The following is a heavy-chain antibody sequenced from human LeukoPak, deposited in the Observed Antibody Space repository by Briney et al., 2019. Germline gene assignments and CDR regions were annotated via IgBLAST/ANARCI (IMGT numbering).Heavy chain of an antibody. Sequence: GVSVRVSCKASGYTFTGYYMHWVRQAPGQGLEWMGWINPNSGGTNYAQKFQGRVTMTRDTSTSKDYMELSRLRSDDTAVYYCARDQYYYGSGRLAFGDYFDYWGQGTLVTVSS. V-gene: IGHV1-2*02. CDR2: INPNSGGT. J-gene: IGHJ4*02. CDR3: ARDQYYYGSGRLAFGDYFDY. D-gene: IGHD3-10*01. CDR1: GYTFTGYY.